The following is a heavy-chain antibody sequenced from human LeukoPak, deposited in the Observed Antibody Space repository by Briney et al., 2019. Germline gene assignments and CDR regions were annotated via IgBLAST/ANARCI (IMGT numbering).Heavy chain of an antibody. Sequence: EASVTVFCLASGYTFTDYYMHWVRQAPGQGLEWMGWINPNSGGTNYAQKLQGRVTMTTDTSTSTAYMELRSLRSDDTAVYYCAKGTDFDYWGQGTLVTVSS. J-gene: IGHJ4*02. CDR2: INPNSGGT. CDR3: AKGTDFDY. D-gene: IGHD3/OR15-3a*01. V-gene: IGHV1-2*02. CDR1: GYTFTDYY.